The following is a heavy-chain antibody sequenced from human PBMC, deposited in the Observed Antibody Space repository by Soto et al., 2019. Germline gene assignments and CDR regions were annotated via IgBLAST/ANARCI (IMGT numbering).Heavy chain of an antibody. CDR3: AGRLTTAASLDY. D-gene: IGHD3-16*01. Sequence: VQLVESGGGLIQPGGSLRLSCAASGFTVSNNHMTWVRQAAGKGLELVSFVHGGGSTSYADSVKGRFTISRDNSKTTLYLQMDRLRAEDKAIYYCAGRLTTAASLDYWGRGTLVTVSS. J-gene: IGHJ4*02. CDR1: GFTVSNNH. V-gene: IGHV3-53*01. CDR2: VHGGGST.